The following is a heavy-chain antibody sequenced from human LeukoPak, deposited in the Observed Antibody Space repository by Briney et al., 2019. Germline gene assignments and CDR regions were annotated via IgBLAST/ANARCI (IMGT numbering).Heavy chain of an antibody. CDR3: ASAVGALKNFDY. J-gene: IGHJ4*02. V-gene: IGHV1-3*01. CDR1: GYTLTSYA. CDR2: INAGNGNT. Sequence: ASVRVSCKASGYTLTSYAMDGVRQAPGQRLEWMGWINAGNGNTKYSQKFQGRVTITRDTSASTAYMELSSLRSEDTAVYYCASAVGALKNFDYWGQGTLVTVSS. D-gene: IGHD1-26*01.